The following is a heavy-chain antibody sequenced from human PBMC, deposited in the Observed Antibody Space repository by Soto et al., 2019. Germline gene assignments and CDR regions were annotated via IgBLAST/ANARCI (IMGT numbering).Heavy chain of an antibody. CDR3: ARATTRYYMDV. J-gene: IGHJ6*03. Sequence: ASVKVSCKASGYIFSSYYMHWVRQAPRQGLEWMGIINPSGGGTIYAQKFQGRVSMTRDTSTSTVYMELSSLRSEDTAVYYCARATTRYYMDVWGKGTTVTVSS. D-gene: IGHD4-17*01. V-gene: IGHV1-46*03. CDR2: INPSGGGT. CDR1: GYIFSSYY.